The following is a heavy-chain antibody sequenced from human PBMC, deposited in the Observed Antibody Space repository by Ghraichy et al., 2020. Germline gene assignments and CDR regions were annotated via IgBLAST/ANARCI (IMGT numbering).Heavy chain of an antibody. D-gene: IGHD7-27*01. CDR3: AHAHHWGSLRSGWFDP. V-gene: IGHV2-5*02. J-gene: IGHJ5*02. Sequence: SGPTLVKPTQTLTLTCTFSGFSLSTSGVGVGWIRQPPGKALEWLALIYWDDDKRYSPSLKSRLTITKDTSKNQVVLTMTNMDPVDTATYYCAHAHHWGSLRSGWFDPWGQGTLVTVSS. CDR1: GFSLSTSGVG. CDR2: IYWDDDK.